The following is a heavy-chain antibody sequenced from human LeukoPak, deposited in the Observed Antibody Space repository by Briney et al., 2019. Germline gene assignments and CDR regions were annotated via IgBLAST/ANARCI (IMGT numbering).Heavy chain of an antibody. CDR1: GGSISSSSYY. J-gene: IGHJ4*02. CDR3: ARHVFRLRGYSYGHFDY. CDR2: IYYSGST. D-gene: IGHD5-18*01. Sequence: KPSETLSLTCTVSGGSISSSSYYWGWIRQPPGKGLEWIGSIYYSGSTYYNPSLKSRVTISVDTSKNQFSLKLSSVTAADTAVCYCARHVFRLRGYSYGHFDYWGQGTLVTVSS. V-gene: IGHV4-39*01.